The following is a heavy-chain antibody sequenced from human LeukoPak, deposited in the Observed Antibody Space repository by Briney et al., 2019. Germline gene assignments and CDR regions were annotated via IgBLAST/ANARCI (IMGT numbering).Heavy chain of an antibody. CDR2: ISGSGGST. Sequence: PGGSLRLSCAASGFTFSSYAMSWVRQAPGKGLEWVSAISGSGGSTYYADSVKGRFTISRDNSKNTLYLQMNSLRAEDTAVYYCAKGTLYYYDSSGYYQDYWGQGTLVTVSS. J-gene: IGHJ4*02. CDR1: GFTFSSYA. D-gene: IGHD3-22*01. V-gene: IGHV3-23*01. CDR3: AKGTLYYYDSSGYYQDY.